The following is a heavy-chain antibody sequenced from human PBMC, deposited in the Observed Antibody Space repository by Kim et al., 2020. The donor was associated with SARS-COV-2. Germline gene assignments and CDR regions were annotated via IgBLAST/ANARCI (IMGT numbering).Heavy chain of an antibody. CDR2: TYYRSKWYI. V-gene: IGHV6-1*01. CDR3: ARGRPGTFDI. Sequence: SQTLSLTCGISGDGLSSNSASWNWIRQSPSRGLEWLGRTYYRSKWYIDYAVSVKSRITINPDTSKSQFSLQLNSVTPEDTAVYYCARGRPGTFDIWGQGTMVTISS. J-gene: IGHJ3*02. D-gene: IGHD6-6*01. CDR1: GDGLSSNSAS.